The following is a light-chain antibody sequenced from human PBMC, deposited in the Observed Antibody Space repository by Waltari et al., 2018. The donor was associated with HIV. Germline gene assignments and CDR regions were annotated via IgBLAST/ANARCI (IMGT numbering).Light chain of an antibody. V-gene: IGLV2-8*01. J-gene: IGLJ2*01. Sequence: QTALTQPPSASGPPGQSVTISCTGTSNAVARYDFVSWYQLRPGHVPNLIIYEVTKRPSGVAVRFSGSKSGNTASLTVSGLQNDDEADYYCSSYAANNTFVIFGGGTKLTVL. CDR3: SSYAANNTFVI. CDR1: SNAVARYDF. CDR2: EVT.